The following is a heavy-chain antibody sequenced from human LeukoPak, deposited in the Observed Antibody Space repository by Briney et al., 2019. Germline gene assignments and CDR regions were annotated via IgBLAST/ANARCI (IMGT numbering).Heavy chain of an antibody. CDR1: GFTFSSYE. CDR2: TSSSGSTI. D-gene: IGHD3-10*02. CDR3: AELGITMIGGV. Sequence: GGSLRLSCAASGFTFSSYEMNWVRQAPGNGLEWVSYTSSSGSTIYYADSVKGRFTISRDNAKNSLYLQMNSLRAEDTAVYYCAELGITMIGGVWGKGTTVTISS. V-gene: IGHV3-48*03. J-gene: IGHJ6*04.